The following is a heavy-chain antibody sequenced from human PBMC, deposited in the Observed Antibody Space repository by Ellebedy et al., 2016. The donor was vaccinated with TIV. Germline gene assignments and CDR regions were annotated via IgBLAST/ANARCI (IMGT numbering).Heavy chain of an antibody. CDR3: ARDRGSGYDFEIDS. D-gene: IGHD5-12*01. CDR1: GFTFRNFA. V-gene: IGHV3-23*01. Sequence: GESLKISCAASGFTFRNFAMTWVRQAPGRGLEWVSSISSSGVSTDYADSVRGRVTISSDMSKNTLYLQMKSLRVEDAAVYYCARDRGSGYDFEIDSWGQGTLVTVSS. J-gene: IGHJ5*01. CDR2: ISSSGVST.